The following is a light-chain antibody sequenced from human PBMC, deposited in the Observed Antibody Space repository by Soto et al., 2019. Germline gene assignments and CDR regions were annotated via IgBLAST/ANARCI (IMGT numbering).Light chain of an antibody. CDR1: QSVSSY. CDR2: DAS. V-gene: IGKV3-11*01. CDR3: HQRSNWLDT. J-gene: IGKJ5*01. Sequence: EIGLTQSPGTLSLSPGERATLSCRASQSVSSYLAWYQQKPGQPPRLLIYDASKRATGIPARFSGSGSGTDFTLTISSLEAEDFAVYYCHQRSNWLDTFGQGTRLEIK.